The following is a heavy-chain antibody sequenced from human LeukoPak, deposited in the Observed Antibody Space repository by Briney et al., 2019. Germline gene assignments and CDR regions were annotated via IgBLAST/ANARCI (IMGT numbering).Heavy chain of an antibody. CDR1: GFTFSSYA. D-gene: IGHD2-8*01. Sequence: GGSLRLSCAASGFTFSSYAMSWVRQAPGKGLEWVSAISGSGGSTYYADSVKGRFTTSRDNSKNTLYLQMNSLRAQGTAVYYWAKGSTGVLGRFDYWGQGTLVTVSS. V-gene: IGHV3-23*01. CDR3: AKGSTGVLGRFDY. J-gene: IGHJ4*02. CDR2: ISGSGGST.